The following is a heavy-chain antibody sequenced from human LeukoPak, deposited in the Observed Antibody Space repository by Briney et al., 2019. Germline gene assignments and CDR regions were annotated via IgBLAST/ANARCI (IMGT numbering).Heavy chain of an antibody. Sequence: GESLKISCKGSGYSFTTYWITWVRQMPGKGLEWVGRIDPSDSYSKYSPSFQGHVTISVDKSINTAYLQWSTLKASDTAMYYCARPLTVITRRVGVEFDYWGQGTLVTVSS. J-gene: IGHJ4*02. D-gene: IGHD3-22*01. CDR1: GYSFTTYW. CDR3: ARPLTVITRRVGVEFDY. V-gene: IGHV5-10-1*01. CDR2: IDPSDSYS.